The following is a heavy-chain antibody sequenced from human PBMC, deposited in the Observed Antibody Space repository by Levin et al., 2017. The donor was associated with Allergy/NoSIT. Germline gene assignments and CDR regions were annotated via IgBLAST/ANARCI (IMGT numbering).Heavy chain of an antibody. D-gene: IGHD3-10*01. J-gene: IGHJ5*02. Sequence: GGSLRLSCAASGFFVTQNYMTWVRQAPGKGLEWVSFIRYGGVSDYADSVKGRFTISTDTSKNTLYLQMNGLTVEDTAVYYCARGTYCGASDCFPKWFDPWGQGALVVVSS. CDR3: ARGTYCGASDCFPKWFDP. CDR1: GFFVTQNY. CDR2: IRYGGVS. V-gene: IGHV3-53*01.